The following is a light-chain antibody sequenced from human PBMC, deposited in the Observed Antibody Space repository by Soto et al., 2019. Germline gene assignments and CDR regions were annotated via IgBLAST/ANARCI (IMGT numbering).Light chain of an antibody. Sequence: DIQMTQSPSSLSASVGDRVTITCLASQSVSNYLNWYQQKPGKPPMLLIYDASSRATGIPDRFSGSGSGTDFTLAISRLEPEDFAVYYCQQYGSSPITFGQGTRLEIK. V-gene: IGKV1-39*01. CDR1: QSVSNY. J-gene: IGKJ5*01. CDR2: DAS. CDR3: QQYGSSPIT.